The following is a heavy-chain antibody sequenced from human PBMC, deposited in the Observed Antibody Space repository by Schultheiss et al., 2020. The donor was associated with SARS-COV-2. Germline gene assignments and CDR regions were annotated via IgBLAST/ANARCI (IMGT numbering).Heavy chain of an antibody. J-gene: IGHJ4*02. CDR2: IWYDGSNK. D-gene: IGHD5-24*01. Sequence: GGSLRLSCAASGFTFSSYGMHWVRQVPGKGLEWVAVIWYDGSNKYYADSVKGRFTISRDNSKNTLYLQMNSLRAEDTAVYYCASGVRGYKIFWGQGTLVTVSS. CDR3: ASGVRGYKIF. CDR1: GFTFSSYG. V-gene: IGHV3-33*01.